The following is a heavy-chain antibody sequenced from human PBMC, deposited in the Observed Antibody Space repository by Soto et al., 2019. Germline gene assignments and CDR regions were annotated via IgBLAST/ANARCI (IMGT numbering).Heavy chain of an antibody. CDR3: AKGYCSGGRCYIFDY. J-gene: IGHJ4*02. D-gene: IGHD2-15*01. V-gene: IGHV3-23*01. Sequence: GGSLRLSCAASGFTFTNYATSWVRQAPVKGLEWVSSISASGGSTYYADSVKGRFTISRDNSKNTLYLQMSSLRAEDTAVYYCAKGYCSGGRCYIFDYWGQGTLVTVSS. CDR1: GFTFTNYA. CDR2: ISASGGST.